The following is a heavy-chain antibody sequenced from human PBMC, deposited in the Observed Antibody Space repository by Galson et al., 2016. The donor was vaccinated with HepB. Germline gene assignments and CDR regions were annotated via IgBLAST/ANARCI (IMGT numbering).Heavy chain of an antibody. CDR1: EIDFTDAW. J-gene: IGHJ6*02. D-gene: IGHD5-18*01. V-gene: IGHV3-15*01. Sequence: PLRLSCATTEIDFTDAWMSWVRQAPGKGLEWVGRIKSKGHGETTDYAAPVKDRFTISRDDSKNTLYLQMNSLKTEDTAVYYCTRDQGGYRFYGMDIWGQGTTVTVSS. CDR2: IKSKGHGETT. CDR3: TRDQGGYRFYGMDI.